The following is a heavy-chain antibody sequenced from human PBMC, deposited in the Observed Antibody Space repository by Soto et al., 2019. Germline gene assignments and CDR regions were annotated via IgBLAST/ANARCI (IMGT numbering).Heavy chain of an antibody. CDR3: ARVKGSGWYRYYYGMDV. J-gene: IGHJ6*02. CDR1: GFTFSSYA. CDR2: ISYDGSNK. V-gene: IGHV3-30-3*01. Sequence: WGSLRLSCAASGFTFSSYAIHWCRHSPFKGLEWVAVISYDGSNKYYADSVKGRFTISRDNSKNTLYLQMNSLRAEDTAVYYCARVKGSGWYRYYYGMDVWGQGTTVTVSS. D-gene: IGHD6-19*01.